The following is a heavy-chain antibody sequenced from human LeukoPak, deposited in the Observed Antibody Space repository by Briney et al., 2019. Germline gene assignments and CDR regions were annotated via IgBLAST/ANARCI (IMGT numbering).Heavy chain of an antibody. V-gene: IGHV3-23*01. CDR2: ISGSGGST. CDR3: ARSKSYYYYGMDV. J-gene: IGHJ6*02. D-gene: IGHD1-26*01. Sequence: SGGSLRLSCAASGFTFSSYAMSWVRQAPGKGLEWVLAISGSGGSTYYADSVKGRFTISRDNSKNTLYLQMNSLRAEDTAVYYCARSKSYYYYGMDVWGQGTTVTVSS. CDR1: GFTFSSYA.